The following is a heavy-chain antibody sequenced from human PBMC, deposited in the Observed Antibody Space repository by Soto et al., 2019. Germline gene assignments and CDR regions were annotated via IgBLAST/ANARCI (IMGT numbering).Heavy chain of an antibody. J-gene: IGHJ3*02. D-gene: IGHD2-15*01. CDR3: ARPLRGYCSGGSCYGAFDI. Sequence: QLQLQESGPGLVKPSETLSLTCTVSGGSISSSSYYWGWIRQPPGKGLEWIGSIYYSGSTYYNPSLKSRVTISVDTSKNQFSLKLSSVTAADTAVYYCARPLRGYCSGGSCYGAFDIWGQGTMVTVSS. CDR1: GGSISSSSYY. V-gene: IGHV4-39*01. CDR2: IYYSGST.